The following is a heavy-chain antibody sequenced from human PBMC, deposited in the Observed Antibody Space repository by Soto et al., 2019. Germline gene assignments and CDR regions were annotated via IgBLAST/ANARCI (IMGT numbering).Heavy chain of an antibody. CDR1: GFTFSSYA. Sequence: PGGSLRLSCAASGFTFSSYAMNWVRQAPGKGLEWVSGISGSGTNTYYADSVKGRFTISRDNSKNTLYLQVNSLRAEDTAVYYCAKDRRGYSYGSLDYWGQGTLVTVSS. D-gene: IGHD5-18*01. CDR2: ISGSGTNT. CDR3: AKDRRGYSYGSLDY. V-gene: IGHV3-23*01. J-gene: IGHJ4*02.